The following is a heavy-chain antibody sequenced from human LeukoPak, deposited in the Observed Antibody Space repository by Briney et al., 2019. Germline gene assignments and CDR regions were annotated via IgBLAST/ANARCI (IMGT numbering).Heavy chain of an antibody. J-gene: IGHJ3*02. CDR2: INHSGST. Sequence: PSETLSLTCAVYGGSFSGYYWSWIRQPPGKGLEWIGEINHSGSTNYNPSLKSRVTISVDTSKNQFSLKLSSVTAADTAVYYCARDHYGDYFAFDIWGQGTMVTVSS. CDR1: GGSFSGYY. V-gene: IGHV4-34*01. CDR3: ARDHYGDYFAFDI. D-gene: IGHD4-17*01.